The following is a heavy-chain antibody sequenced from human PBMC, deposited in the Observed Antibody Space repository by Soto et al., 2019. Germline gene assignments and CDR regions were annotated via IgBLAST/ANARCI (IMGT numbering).Heavy chain of an antibody. Sequence: SETLSLTCTVSGGSISSYYWSWIRQPPGKGLEWIGYIYYSGSTNYNPSLKSRVTISVDTSKNQFSLKLSSVTAADTAVYYCARRQRYYGVDVWGQGTTVTVSS. D-gene: IGHD6-25*01. V-gene: IGHV4-59*01. J-gene: IGHJ6*02. CDR2: IYYSGST. CDR3: ARRQRYYGVDV. CDR1: GGSISSYY.